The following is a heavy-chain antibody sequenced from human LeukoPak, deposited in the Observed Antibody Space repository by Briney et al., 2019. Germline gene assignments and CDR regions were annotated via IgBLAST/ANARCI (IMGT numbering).Heavy chain of an antibody. J-gene: IGHJ4*02. CDR3: AKYYDSSSFYWAFDY. CDR1: GGTFSSYA. V-gene: IGHV1-69*13. D-gene: IGHD3-22*01. Sequence: ASVKVSCKASGGTFSSYAISWVRQAPGQGLEWMGGIIPIFGTANYAQKFQGRVTITADESTNTAYMELSSLRSEDTAVYYCAKYYDSSSFYWAFDYWGQGTLVTVSS. CDR2: IIPIFGTA.